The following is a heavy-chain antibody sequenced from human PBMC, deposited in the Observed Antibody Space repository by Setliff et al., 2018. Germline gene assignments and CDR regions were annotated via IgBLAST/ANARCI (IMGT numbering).Heavy chain of an antibody. J-gene: IGHJ4*02. D-gene: IGHD3-10*01. CDR3: ATDQERFGELFDY. CDR1: GYSFTDYW. CDR2: LYPGNADT. Sequence: PGESLKISCKGSGYSFTDYWIAWVRQTPGKGLEWMGTLYPGNADTRYSPSFQGQVTISTDTSINTAFLQWNNLKASDTAVYYCATDQERFGELFDYWGQGTLVTVSS. V-gene: IGHV5-51*01.